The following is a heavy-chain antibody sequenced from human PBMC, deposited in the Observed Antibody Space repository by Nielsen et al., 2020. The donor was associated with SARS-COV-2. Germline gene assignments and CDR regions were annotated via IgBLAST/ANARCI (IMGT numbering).Heavy chain of an antibody. CDR3: ARGTAAGDY. Sequence: GGSLRLSCAASGFTFSSYGMHWVRQAPGKGLEWVSGISWNSGSIGYADSVKGRFTISRDNAKNSLYLQMNSLRAEDTAVYYCARGTAAGDYWGQGTLVTVSS. V-gene: IGHV3-9*01. CDR2: ISWNSGSI. D-gene: IGHD6-13*01. CDR1: GFTFSSYG. J-gene: IGHJ4*02.